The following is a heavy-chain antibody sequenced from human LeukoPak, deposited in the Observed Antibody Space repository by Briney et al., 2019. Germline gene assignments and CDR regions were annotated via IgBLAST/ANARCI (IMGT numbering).Heavy chain of an antibody. V-gene: IGHV4-59*11. CDR2: IYHNGIT. D-gene: IGHD1-7*01. J-gene: IGHJ3*02. Sequence: PSETLSLTCNVSGVSISTHYWSWIRQSPGKGLEWIGYIYHNGITNYNPSLKSRVTISVDTSKNQFSLKLSSVTAADTAVYYCARERGLGTAPDAFDIWGQGTMVTVSS. CDR1: GVSISTHY. CDR3: ARERGLGTAPDAFDI.